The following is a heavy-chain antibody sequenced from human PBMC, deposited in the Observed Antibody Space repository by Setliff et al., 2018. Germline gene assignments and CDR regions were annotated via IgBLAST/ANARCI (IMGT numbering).Heavy chain of an antibody. CDR1: GYSIISDYY. J-gene: IGHJ4*02. CDR2: IYHSGST. D-gene: IGHD1-7*01. Sequence: SETLSLTCAVSGYSIISDYYWGWIRQPPGKGLEWIGTIYHSGSTYYNPSLKSRVTISVDTSKNHFSLKLTSVTAADTAVYYCIRGQTGGTALDWGQGTLVTVSS. CDR3: IRGQTGGTALD. V-gene: IGHV4-38-2*01.